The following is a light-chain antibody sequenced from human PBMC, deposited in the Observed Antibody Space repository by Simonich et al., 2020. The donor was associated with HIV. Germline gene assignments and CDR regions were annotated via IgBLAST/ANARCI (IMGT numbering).Light chain of an antibody. CDR1: QSVSSN. Sequence: EIVLTQSPATLSVSPGERATLSCRASQSVSSNLSWYQQKPVLAPRLLIYGTSSRATGVPARFSGSGSGTEFTLTISSLQPDDSATYYCQQYNTYSLTFGGGTKVEIE. J-gene: IGKJ4*01. V-gene: IGKV3-15*01. CDR3: QQYNTYSLT. CDR2: GTS.